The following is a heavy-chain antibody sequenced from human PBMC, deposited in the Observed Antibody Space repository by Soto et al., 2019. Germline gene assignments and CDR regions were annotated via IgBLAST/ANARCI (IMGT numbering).Heavy chain of an antibody. J-gene: IGHJ5*02. D-gene: IGHD3-9*01. CDR2: IKPDGSEN. CDR3: ASAYYDILTGYYNGWFDP. CDR1: GFTFSSYW. V-gene: IGHV3-7*03. Sequence: PGGSLRLSGTASGFTFSSYWISWVRQAPGKGLEWLANIKPDGSENYSVDSVKGRLTISRDNAKDSLYLQMNSLSAEDTAIYYCASAYYDILTGYYNGWFDPSGQSALLNVYS.